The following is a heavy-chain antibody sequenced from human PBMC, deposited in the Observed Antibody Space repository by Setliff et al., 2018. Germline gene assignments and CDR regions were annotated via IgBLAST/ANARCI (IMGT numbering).Heavy chain of an antibody. V-gene: IGHV1-69*05. J-gene: IGHJ6*03. CDR3: ARERGDIVTTTSYYYYLDV. Sequence: SVKVSCKASGDTFSSYGISWVRQAPGQGLEWMGGTIPMFGTTNYAQRFQGRVTITTDESTSTAYMELSSLRSEDTAVYYCARERGDIVTTTSYYYYLDVWGKGTTVTVSS. CDR1: GDTFSSYG. CDR2: TIPMFGTT. D-gene: IGHD5-12*01.